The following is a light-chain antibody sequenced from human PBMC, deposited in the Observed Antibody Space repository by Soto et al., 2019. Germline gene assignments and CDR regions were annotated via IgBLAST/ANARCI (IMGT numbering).Light chain of an antibody. CDR1: QSISSS. CDR2: AAS. V-gene: IGKV1-39*01. Sequence: DIPMTQSPSSLSASVGDRVTITCRASQSISSSFNWYQQKPGKAPKLLIYAASSLQSWVPSRFSGSGSGPDFTLTISSLQREDFATYYCQQSYITPYTFGQRTKLEIK. CDR3: QQSYITPYT. J-gene: IGKJ2*01.